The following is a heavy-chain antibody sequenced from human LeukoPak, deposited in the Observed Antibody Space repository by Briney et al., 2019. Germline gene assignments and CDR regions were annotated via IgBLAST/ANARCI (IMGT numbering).Heavy chain of an antibody. V-gene: IGHV5-51*01. J-gene: IGHJ5*02. CDR1: GYSFTSYW. D-gene: IGHD3-22*01. Sequence: GESLKTSCKGSGYSFTSYWIGWVRQMPGKGLEWMGIIYPGDSDTRYSPSFQGQVTISADKSISTAYLQWSSLKASDTAMYYCARHVAYYYDSSGYYRWFDPWGQGTLVTVSS. CDR2: IYPGDSDT. CDR3: ARHVAYYYDSSGYYRWFDP.